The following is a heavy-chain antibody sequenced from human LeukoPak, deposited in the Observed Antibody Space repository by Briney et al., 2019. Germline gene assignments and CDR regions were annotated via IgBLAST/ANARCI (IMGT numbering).Heavy chain of an antibody. Sequence: GASVKVSCRASGYTFTSYYMHWVRQAPGQGLEWMGWINPNSGGTNYAQKFQGRVTMTRDTSISTAYMELSRLRSDDTAVYYCARDPDAGGTTFDYWGQGTLVTVSS. CDR2: INPNSGGT. D-gene: IGHD1-1*01. CDR3: ARDPDAGGTTFDY. CDR1: GYTFTSYY. V-gene: IGHV1-2*02. J-gene: IGHJ4*02.